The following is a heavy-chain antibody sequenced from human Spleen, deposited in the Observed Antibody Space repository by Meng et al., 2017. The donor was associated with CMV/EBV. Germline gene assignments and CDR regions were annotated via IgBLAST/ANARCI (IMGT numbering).Heavy chain of an antibody. D-gene: IGHD1-1*01. V-gene: IGHV1-18*01. J-gene: IGHJ1*01. Sequence: VPCHASGHPFITFGFTWVRPAPGQGLEWMGWISAYNGDTTYAEKFQGRSLMTTDRSTNTVYLEMRSLRSDDTAVYYCVATSDDWSEYWGQGTLVTVSS. CDR3: VATSDDWSEY. CDR2: ISAYNGDT. CDR1: GHPFITFG.